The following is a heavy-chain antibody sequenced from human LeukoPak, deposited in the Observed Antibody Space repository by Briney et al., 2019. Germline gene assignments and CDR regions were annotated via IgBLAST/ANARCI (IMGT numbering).Heavy chain of an antibody. Sequence: GGSLRLSCPASGFTFSDYGIQWVRQAPGKGLEWVAVVARDGGHKVYSDSVKGRLYISRDNSKNTAFLQMDSLRAEDAAVYFCAREHSHSNWFFDLWGPGTPVTVSS. CDR1: GFTFSDYG. D-gene: IGHD4-11*01. V-gene: IGHV3-30*03. J-gene: IGHJ2*01. CDR2: VARDGGHK. CDR3: AREHSHSNWFFDL.